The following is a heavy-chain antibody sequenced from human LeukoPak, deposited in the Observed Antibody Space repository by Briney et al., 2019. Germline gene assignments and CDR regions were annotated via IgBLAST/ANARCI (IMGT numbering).Heavy chain of an antibody. CDR3: ARRGYSQTYFDY. CDR2: IYTSGST. Sequence: PSQTLSLTCTVSGGSISSGHNYWGCIRQPAGKGLERIRRIYTSGSTDYNPSLKSRVTISVDTSKNQFSLKLSSVTAADTAVYYCARRGYSQTYFDYWGQGTVVSVSS. CDR1: GGSISSGHNY. V-gene: IGHV4-61*02. J-gene: IGHJ4*02. D-gene: IGHD5-18*01.